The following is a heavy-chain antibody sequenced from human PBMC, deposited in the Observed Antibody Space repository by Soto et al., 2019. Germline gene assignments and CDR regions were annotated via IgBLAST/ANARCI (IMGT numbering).Heavy chain of an antibody. CDR2: VYHSGST. V-gene: IGHV4-4*02. CDR1: GDSISSTHW. CDR3: ATLPPRIVVTVLPIPT. Sequence: QVYLQQSGPGLVKPSGTLSLTCAVSGDSISSTHWWTWVRQTPGKGLEWIGEVYHSGSTSYNPSLTRRVTISVDKSSNQFSLKLTSVTAADTAVYYCATLPPRIVVTVLPIPTWGQGTLVSVSS. D-gene: IGHD2-21*01. J-gene: IGHJ5*02.